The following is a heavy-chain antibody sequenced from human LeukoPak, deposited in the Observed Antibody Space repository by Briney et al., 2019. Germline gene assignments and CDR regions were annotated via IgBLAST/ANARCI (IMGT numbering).Heavy chain of an antibody. CDR3: ARGYGYYYDSSGIDY. CDR1: GFTFSSYA. J-gene: IGHJ4*02. CDR2: ISYDGSNK. V-gene: IGHV3-30*04. D-gene: IGHD3-22*01. Sequence: GSLRLSCAASGFTFSSYAMHWVRQAPGKGLEWVAVISYDGSNKYYADSVKGRFTISRDNSKNTLYLQMNSLRAEDTAVYYCARGYGYYYDSSGIDYWGQGTLVTVSS.